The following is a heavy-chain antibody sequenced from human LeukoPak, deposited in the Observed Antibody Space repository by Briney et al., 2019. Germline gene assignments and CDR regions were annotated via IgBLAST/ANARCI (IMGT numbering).Heavy chain of an antibody. V-gene: IGHV3-30*04. D-gene: IGHD3-22*01. CDR1: GFTFSSYV. CDR3: ARELLSSSYYDY. Sequence: GGSLRLSCAASGFTFSSYVMHWVRQAPGKGLEWVAIISYDGSNEYYADSVEGRFTISRDNAKNSLHLHMNSLRAEDTAVYYCARELLSSSYYDYWGQGTLVTVSS. CDR2: ISYDGSNE. J-gene: IGHJ4*02.